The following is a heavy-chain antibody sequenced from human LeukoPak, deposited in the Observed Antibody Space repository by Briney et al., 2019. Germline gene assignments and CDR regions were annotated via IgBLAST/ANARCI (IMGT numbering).Heavy chain of an antibody. J-gene: IGHJ4*02. CDR1: GFTFSSYS. D-gene: IGHD4-17*01. V-gene: IGHV3-48*01. Sequence: GGSLRLSCAASGFTFSSYSMNWVRQAPGKGLEWVSYISSSSSTIYYADSVKGRFTISRDNAKNSLYLQMNSLRAEDTAVYHCARGGYGDYGRFDYWGQGTLVTVSS. CDR2: ISSSSSTI. CDR3: ARGGYGDYGRFDY.